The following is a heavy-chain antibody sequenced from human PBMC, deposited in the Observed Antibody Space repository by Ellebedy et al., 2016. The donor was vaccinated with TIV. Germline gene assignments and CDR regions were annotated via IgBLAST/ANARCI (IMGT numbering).Heavy chain of an antibody. V-gene: IGHV4-59*08. D-gene: IGHD3-10*01. CDR2: VYSSGRT. J-gene: IGHJ5*02. CDR3: ARLTPKLTSNYGSWSLGWFDP. Sequence: MPGGSLRLSCTVSGDSISSDYWSWMRQPPGKGLEWIGDVYSSGRTNYNPSLKSRVTLSVDTSKNQFSLKLTSVTAADTAMYYCARLTPKLTSNYGSWSLGWFDPWGRGTQVTVSS. CDR1: GDSISSDY.